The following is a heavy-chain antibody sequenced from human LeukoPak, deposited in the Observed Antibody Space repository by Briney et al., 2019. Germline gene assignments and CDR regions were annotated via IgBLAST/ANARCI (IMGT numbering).Heavy chain of an antibody. CDR1: GGSISSGSYY. CDR2: IYTSGST. V-gene: IGHV4-61*02. CDR3: ATENPYDYGDYG. D-gene: IGHD4-17*01. J-gene: IGHJ4*02. Sequence: SETLSLTXTVSGGSISSGSYYWSWIRQPAGKGLEWIGRIYTSGSTNYNPSLKSRVTISVDTSKNQFSLKLSSVTAADTAVYFCATENPYDYGDYGWGQGTLVTVSS.